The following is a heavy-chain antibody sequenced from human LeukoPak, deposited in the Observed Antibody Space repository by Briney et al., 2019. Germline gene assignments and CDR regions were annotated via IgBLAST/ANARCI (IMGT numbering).Heavy chain of an antibody. CDR3: ARGYDILTGYYVDYYYYGMDV. J-gene: IGHJ6*04. CDR2: TYYRSMWYN. V-gene: IGHV6-1*01. Sequence: SQTLSLTCAISGDSVSSNSAAWNWIRQSPSRGLEWLGRTYYRSMWYNDYAVSVKSRITINPDTSKNQFSLQLNSVTPEDTAVYYCARGYDILTGYYVDYYYYGMDVWGKGTTVTVSS. D-gene: IGHD3-9*01. CDR1: GDSVSSNSAA.